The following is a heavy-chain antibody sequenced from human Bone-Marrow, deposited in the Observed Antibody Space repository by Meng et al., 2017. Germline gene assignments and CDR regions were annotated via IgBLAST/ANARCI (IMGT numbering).Heavy chain of an antibody. CDR2: INHSGST. J-gene: IGHJ6*02. Sequence: GSLRLSCAVYGGSFSGYYWSWIRQPPGKGLERIGEINHSGSTNYNPSLKSRVTISVDTSKNQFSLKLSSVTAADTAVYYCARQATYCGGDCYWAGYYYYGMDVWGQGTTVTVSS. D-gene: IGHD2-21*02. CDR1: GGSFSGYY. CDR3: ARQATYCGGDCYWAGYYYYGMDV. V-gene: IGHV4-34*01.